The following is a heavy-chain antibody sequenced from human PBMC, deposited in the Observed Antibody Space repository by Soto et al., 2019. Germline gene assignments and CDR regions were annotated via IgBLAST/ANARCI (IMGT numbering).Heavy chain of an antibody. D-gene: IGHD2-21*01. CDR3: ARGLGVANNWFDP. V-gene: IGHV3-48*02. J-gene: IGHJ5*02. CDR1: GFTFSSYS. Sequence: EVQLVESGGGLVQPGGSLRLSCAASGFTFSSYSMNWVRQAPGKGLEWGSYISSSSSTIYYADSVKGRFTISRDNAKNALYLQMTSPRDEDTAVYYCARGLGVANNWFDPWGQGTLVTVSS. CDR2: ISSSSSTI.